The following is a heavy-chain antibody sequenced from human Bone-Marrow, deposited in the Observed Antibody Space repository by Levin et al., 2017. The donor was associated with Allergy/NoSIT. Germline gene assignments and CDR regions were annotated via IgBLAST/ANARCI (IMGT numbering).Heavy chain of an antibody. D-gene: IGHD3-16*01. CDR2: TSAYSDKK. J-gene: IGHJ5*01. CDR1: GYRFTEYS. V-gene: IGHV1-18*04. Sequence: GGSLRLSCTASGYRFTEYSVTWVRQAPGQGLEWVGWTSAYSDKKKFSQRFQGRVSMTTDVSRTTAYMDLASLRIDDTAVYFCTRDTAMGGLDSWGQGTLVIVSS. CDR3: TRDTAMGGLDS.